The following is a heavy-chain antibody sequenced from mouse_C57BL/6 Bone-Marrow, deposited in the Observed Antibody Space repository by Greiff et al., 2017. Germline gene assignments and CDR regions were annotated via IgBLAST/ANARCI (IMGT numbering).Heavy chain of an antibody. CDR1: GYTFTSYW. CDR3: ARYYYSNYGSWFAY. D-gene: IGHD2-5*01. J-gene: IGHJ3*01. Sequence: QVQLQQPGAELVKPGASVKMSCKASGYTFTSYWITWVKQRPGQGLEWIGEIYPGSGSTNYNEKFKSKATLTVDTSSSPAYMQLSSLTSADSAVYYCARYYYSNYGSWFAYWGQGTLVTVSA. V-gene: IGHV1-55*01. CDR2: IYPGSGST.